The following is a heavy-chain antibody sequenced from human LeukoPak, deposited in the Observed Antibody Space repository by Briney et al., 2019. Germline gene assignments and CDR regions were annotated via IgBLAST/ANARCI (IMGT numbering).Heavy chain of an antibody. Sequence: SETLSLTCAVYGGSFSGYYWSWIRQPAGKGLEWIGRIYTSGSTNYNPSLKSRVTISVDTSKNQFSLKLSSVTAADTAVYYCARARIVVVVAATPSYYYYYGMDVWGQGTTVTVSS. CDR2: IYTSGST. V-gene: IGHV4-59*10. D-gene: IGHD2-15*01. CDR1: GGSFSGYY. CDR3: ARARIVVVVAATPSYYYYYGMDV. J-gene: IGHJ6*02.